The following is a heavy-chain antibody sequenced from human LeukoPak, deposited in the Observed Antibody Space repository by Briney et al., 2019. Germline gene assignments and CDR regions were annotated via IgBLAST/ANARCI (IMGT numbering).Heavy chain of an antibody. CDR1: GGSISSYY. J-gene: IGHJ4*02. D-gene: IGHD3-3*01. CDR2: NYYSGST. V-gene: IGHV4-59*01. CDR3: ARGKAEYYDFWSGTIFDY. Sequence: PSETLSLTCTVSGGSISSYYWSWIRQPPGKGLEWIGYNYYSGSTNYNPSLKSRVTISVDTSKNQFSLKLSSVTAADTAVYYCARGKAEYYDFWSGTIFDYWGQGTLVTVSS.